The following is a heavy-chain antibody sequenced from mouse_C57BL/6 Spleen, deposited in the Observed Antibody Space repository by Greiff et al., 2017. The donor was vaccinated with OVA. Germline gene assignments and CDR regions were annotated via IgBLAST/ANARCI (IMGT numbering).Heavy chain of an antibody. J-gene: IGHJ2*01. CDR2: IDPSDSET. D-gene: IGHD4-1*01. CDR3: ARSPRGTRYYFDY. CDR1: GYTFTSYW. V-gene: IGHV1-52*01. Sequence: QVQLQQPGAELVRPGSSVKLSCKASGYTFTSYWMHWVKQRPIQGLEWIGNIDPSDSETHYNQKFKDKATLTVDKSSSTAYMQLSSLTSEDSAVYYCARSPRGTRYYFDYWGQGTTLTVSS.